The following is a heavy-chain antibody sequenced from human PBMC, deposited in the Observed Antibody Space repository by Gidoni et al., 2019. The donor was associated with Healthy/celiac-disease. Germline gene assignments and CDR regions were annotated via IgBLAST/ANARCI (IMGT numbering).Heavy chain of an antibody. V-gene: IGHV3-30*04. Sequence: QVQLVESGGGVVQPGRSLSISCAASGFTFSSYAMHWVRQAPGKGLEWVAVISYYGSNKYYADSVKGRFTIARDNSKNTLYLQMNSLRAEDTAVYYCARDPMIVVVLLDYWGQGTLVTVSS. CDR2: ISYYGSNK. CDR3: ARDPMIVVVLLDY. J-gene: IGHJ4*02. CDR1: GFTFSSYA. D-gene: IGHD3-22*01.